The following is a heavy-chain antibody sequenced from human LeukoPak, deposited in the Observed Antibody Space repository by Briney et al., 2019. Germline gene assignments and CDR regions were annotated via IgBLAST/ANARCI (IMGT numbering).Heavy chain of an antibody. J-gene: IGHJ5*02. CDR1: GYTFTRYD. CDR2: MNPNSGNT. V-gene: IGHV1-8*01. Sequence: ASVKVSCKASGYTFTRYDINWVRQATGQGLEWMGWMNPNSGNTGYAQKFQGRVTMTRNTSISTAYMELSSLRSEDTAVYYCARGLTSYYYGSGRKSIWFDPWGQGTLVTVSS. CDR3: ARGLTSYYYGSGRKSIWFDP. D-gene: IGHD3-10*01.